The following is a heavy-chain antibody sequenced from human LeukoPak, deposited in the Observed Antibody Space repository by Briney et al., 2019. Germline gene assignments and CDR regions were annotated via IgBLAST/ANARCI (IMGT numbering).Heavy chain of an antibody. CDR3: ASGGSSWNFDY. Sequence: GASVKVSCKASGYTFTSYYMHWVRQAPGQGLEWMGIINPSGGSTSYAQKSQGRVTMTRDTSTSTVYMELSSLRSEDTAVYYCASGGSSWNFDYWGQGTLVTVSS. V-gene: IGHV1-46*01. D-gene: IGHD6-13*01. CDR1: GYTFTSYY. J-gene: IGHJ4*02. CDR2: INPSGGST.